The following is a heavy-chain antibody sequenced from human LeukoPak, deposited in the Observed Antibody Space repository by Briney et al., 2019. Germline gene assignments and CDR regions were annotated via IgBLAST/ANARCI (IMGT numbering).Heavy chain of an antibody. CDR1: GASFSGYY. V-gene: IGHV4-34*01. CDR3: ARATAARHIDY. D-gene: IGHD6-6*01. J-gene: IGHJ4*02. Sequence: PSETLSLTCAVYGASFSGYYWSWVRHPPGKGLEWIGEINHSGSTNYNPSLKSRVTISVDTSKNQFSLKLSSVTAADTAVYYCARATAARHIDYWGQGTLVTVAS. CDR2: INHSGST.